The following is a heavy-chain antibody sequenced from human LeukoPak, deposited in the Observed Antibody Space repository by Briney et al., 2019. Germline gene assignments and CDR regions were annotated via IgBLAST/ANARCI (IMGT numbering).Heavy chain of an antibody. Sequence: SETLSLTCAVYGGSFSGYYWSWIRQPPGKGLEWIGEINHSGSTNYNPSLKSRVTISVDTSKNQFSLKLSSVTAADTAVYYCARHKITMVRGVTRNWFDPWGQGTLVTVSS. CDR3: ARHKITMVRGVTRNWFDP. J-gene: IGHJ5*02. V-gene: IGHV4-34*01. D-gene: IGHD3-10*01. CDR1: GGSFSGYY. CDR2: INHSGST.